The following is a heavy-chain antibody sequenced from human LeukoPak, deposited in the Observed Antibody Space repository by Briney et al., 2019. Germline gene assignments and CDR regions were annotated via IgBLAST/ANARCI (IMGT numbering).Heavy chain of an antibody. Sequence: GGSLRLSCAASGFTFSSYWMSWVRQTPGKGLEWVANIKQDGSEKYCVDSVKGRFTISRDNAKSSLYLQMNSLRAEDTAVYYCVRDRGSYRPIDYWGQGTLVTVSS. CDR1: GFTFSSYW. CDR2: IKQDGSEK. J-gene: IGHJ4*02. V-gene: IGHV3-7*03. CDR3: VRDRGSYRPIDY. D-gene: IGHD1-26*01.